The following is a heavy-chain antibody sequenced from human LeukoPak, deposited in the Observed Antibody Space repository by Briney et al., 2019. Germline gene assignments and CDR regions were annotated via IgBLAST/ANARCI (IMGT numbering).Heavy chain of an antibody. D-gene: IGHD1-7*01. CDR1: GGSIGSSSYY. CDR2: IYYSGST. CDR3: ARDTGNYPHVAFDI. V-gene: IGHV4-39*07. J-gene: IGHJ3*02. Sequence: SETLSLTCTVSGGSIGSSSYYWGWIRQPPGKGLEWIGNIYYSGSTYYNPSPKSRVTISVDTSKNQFSLKLSSVTAADTAVYYCARDTGNYPHVAFDIWGQGTMVTVSS.